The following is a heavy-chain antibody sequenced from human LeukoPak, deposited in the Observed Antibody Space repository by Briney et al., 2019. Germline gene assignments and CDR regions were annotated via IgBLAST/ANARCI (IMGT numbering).Heavy chain of an antibody. CDR2: ISYDGSNK. J-gene: IGHJ4*02. Sequence: PWGSLRLSCAASGFTFSSYAMHWVRQAPGKGLEWVAVISYDGSNKYYADSVKGRFTISRDNSKNTLYLQMNSLRAEDTAVYYCARDGDPTAYFDYWGQGTLVTVSS. V-gene: IGHV3-30-3*01. CDR3: ARDGDPTAYFDY. CDR1: GFTFSSYA. D-gene: IGHD7-27*01.